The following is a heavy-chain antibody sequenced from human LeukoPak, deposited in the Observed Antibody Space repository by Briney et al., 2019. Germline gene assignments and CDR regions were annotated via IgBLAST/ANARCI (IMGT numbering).Heavy chain of an antibody. J-gene: IGHJ4*02. CDR2: IYHSGST. CDR1: GGSISSSNW. CDR3: ATDFLLFPLLSSNQLLY. Sequence: SGTLSLTCAVSGGSISSSNWWSWVRQPPGKGLEWIGEIYHSGSTNYNPSLKSRVTISVDKSKNQFSLKLSSVTAADTAVYYCATDFLLFPLLSSNQLLYWGQGTPGHRLL. D-gene: IGHD2-2*01. V-gene: IGHV4-4*02.